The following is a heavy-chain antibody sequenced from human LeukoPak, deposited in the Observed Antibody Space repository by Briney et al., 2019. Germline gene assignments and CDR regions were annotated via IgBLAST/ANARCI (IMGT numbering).Heavy chain of an antibody. J-gene: IGHJ5*02. CDR3: AKDRRVYCSGGSCSYNWFDP. V-gene: IGHV3-7*01. Sequence: GGSLRLSCAASGFTFSSYWMSWVRQAPGKGLEWVANIKQDGSEKYYVDSVKGRFTISRDNAKNSLYLQMNSLRAEDTAVYYCAKDRRVYCSGGSCSYNWFDPWGQGTLVTVSS. D-gene: IGHD2-15*01. CDR1: GFTFSSYW. CDR2: IKQDGSEK.